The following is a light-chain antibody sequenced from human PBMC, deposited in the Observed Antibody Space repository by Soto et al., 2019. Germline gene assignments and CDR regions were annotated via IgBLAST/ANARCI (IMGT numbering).Light chain of an antibody. V-gene: IGKV3-15*01. CDR2: DSS. J-gene: IGKJ1*01. CDR1: QSVSNN. CDR3: QQYHKCPPAT. Sequence: EIVMTQSQATLSVSPGEGATLSCRASQSVSNNLAWSQQKPGQAPRLLIYDSSTRATVIPARFSGSGSGTEFTLTLSSLQSQAFAFYCCQQYHKCPPATFGQGNKV.